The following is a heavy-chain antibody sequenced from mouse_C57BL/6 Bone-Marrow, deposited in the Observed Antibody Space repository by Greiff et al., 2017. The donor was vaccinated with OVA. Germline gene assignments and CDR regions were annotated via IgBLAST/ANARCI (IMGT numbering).Heavy chain of an antibody. Sequence: EVMLVESGGGLVKPGGSLKLSCAASGFTFSSYAMSWVRQTPEKRLEWVATISDGGSYTYYPDNVKGRFTISRDNAKNNLYLQMSHLKSEDTAMYYCARRGYYGSSSFDYWGQGTTLTVSS. CDR3: ARRGYYGSSSFDY. CDR2: ISDGGSYT. D-gene: IGHD1-1*01. J-gene: IGHJ2*01. CDR1: GFTFSSYA. V-gene: IGHV5-4*03.